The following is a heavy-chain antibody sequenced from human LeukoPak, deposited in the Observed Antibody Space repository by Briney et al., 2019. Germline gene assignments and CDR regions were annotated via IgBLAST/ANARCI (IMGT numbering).Heavy chain of an antibody. D-gene: IGHD3-10*01. CDR3: STYGSEKFAFWD. CDR2: IYYSGST. CDR1: GGSISSGDYY. Sequence: PSETLSLTCTVSGGSISSGDYYWSWIRQPPGKGLEWIGYIYYSGSTYYNPSLKSRVTISIDTSKNQFSLKLSAVTAADPAVYYWSTYGSEKFAFWDWGPGTPVTVSS. J-gene: IGHJ4*02. V-gene: IGHV4-30-4*01.